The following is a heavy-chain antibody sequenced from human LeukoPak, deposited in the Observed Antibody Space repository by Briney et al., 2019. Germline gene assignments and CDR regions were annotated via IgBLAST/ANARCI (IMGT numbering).Heavy chain of an antibody. D-gene: IGHD2-15*01. CDR2: IYTSGST. CDR1: GGSISSYY. J-gene: IGHJ3*02. CDR3: ARDPRNICSGDRCYFHASDI. Sequence: PSETLSLTCTVSGGSISSYYWSWIRQPAGKGLEWIGRIYTSGSTNYNPSLKSRVTMSVDTSKNQFSLKVTSVTAADTAVYYCARDPRNICSGDRCYFHASDIWGQGTMVTVSS. V-gene: IGHV4-4*07.